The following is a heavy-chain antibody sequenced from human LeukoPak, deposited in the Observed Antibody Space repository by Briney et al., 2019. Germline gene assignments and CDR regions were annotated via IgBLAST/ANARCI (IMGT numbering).Heavy chain of an antibody. CDR3: ARETSGWWLDY. D-gene: IGHD6-19*01. CDR2: ISVYNGNT. V-gene: IGHV1-18*01. J-gene: IGHJ4*02. CDR1: GYTFTSYG. Sequence: ASVKVSCKASGYTFTSYGISWVRQAPEQGLEWMGWISVYNGNTNYAQKLQGRVTLTTDTSTSTAYMELRSLRSDDTAVYYCARETSGWWLDYWGQGTLVTVSS.